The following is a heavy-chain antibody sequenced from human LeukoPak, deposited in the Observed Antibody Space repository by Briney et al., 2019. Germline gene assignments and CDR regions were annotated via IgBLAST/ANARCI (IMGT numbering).Heavy chain of an antibody. CDR2: ISYDGSNK. J-gene: IGHJ4*02. CDR1: GFTFSSYG. D-gene: IGHD3-10*01. V-gene: IGHV3-30*18. CDR3: AKDSAGDYYGSGGKGFDY. Sequence: PGRSLRLSCAASGFTFSSYGMHWVRQAPGRGLEWVAVISYDGSNKYYADSVKGRFTISRDNSKNTLYLQMNSLRAEDTAVYYCAKDSAGDYYGSGGKGFDYWAQGTLVTVSS.